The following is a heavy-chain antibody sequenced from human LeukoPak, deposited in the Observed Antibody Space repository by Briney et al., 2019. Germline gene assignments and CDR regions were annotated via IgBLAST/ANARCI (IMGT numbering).Heavy chain of an antibody. CDR2: ISSSSSYI. CDR1: GFTFSSYS. Sequence: GGSLRLSCAASGFTFSSYSMNWVRQAPGKGLEWVSSISSSSSYIYYADSVKGRFTISRDNAKNSLYLQMNSLRAEDTAVYHCARDLANQLDDYWGQGTLVTVSS. V-gene: IGHV3-21*01. CDR3: ARDLANQLDDY. D-gene: IGHD2-2*01. J-gene: IGHJ4*02.